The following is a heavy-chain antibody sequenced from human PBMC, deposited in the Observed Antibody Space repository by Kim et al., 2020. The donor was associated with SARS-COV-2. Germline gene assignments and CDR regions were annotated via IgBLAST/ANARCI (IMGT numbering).Heavy chain of an antibody. CDR2: ISAYNGNT. Sequence: ASVKVSCKASGYTFTSYGISWVRQAPGQGLEWMGWISAYNGNTNYAQKLQGRVTMTTDTSTSTAYMELSSLRSDDTAVYYCARRSPYYYYYYGMDVWGQGTTVTVSS. CDR1: GYTFTSYG. V-gene: IGHV1-18*01. CDR3: ARRSPYYYYYYGMDV. J-gene: IGHJ6*02.